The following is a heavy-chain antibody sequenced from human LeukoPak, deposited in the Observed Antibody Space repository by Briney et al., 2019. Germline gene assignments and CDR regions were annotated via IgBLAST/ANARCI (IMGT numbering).Heavy chain of an antibody. CDR2: TYYSGST. J-gene: IGHJ6*02. CDR1: GGSISSYY. D-gene: IGHD3-3*01. CDR3: ARRGNDFWSGQYGMDV. Sequence: PSETLSLTCTVSGGSISSYYWSWIRQPPGKGLEWIGYTYYSGSTNYNPSLKSRVTISVDTSKNQFSLKLSSVTAADTAVYYCARRGNDFWSGQYGMDVWGQGTTVTVSS. V-gene: IGHV4-59*08.